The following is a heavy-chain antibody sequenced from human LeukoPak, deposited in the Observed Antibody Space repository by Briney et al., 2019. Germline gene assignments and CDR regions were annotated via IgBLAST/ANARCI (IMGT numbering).Heavy chain of an antibody. J-gene: IGHJ4*02. CDR2: IRYDGSSQ. Sequence: GGSLRLSCAASGFTFSTYGMHWVRQAPGKGLEWVAFIRYDGSSQYYAESVKGRFTISRDKSRNTLYLQMNSLRAEDTAVYYCAKDFYSGSHGYFDFWGQGTLVTVSS. CDR3: AKDFYSGSHGYFDF. D-gene: IGHD1-26*01. CDR1: GFTFSTYG. V-gene: IGHV3-30*02.